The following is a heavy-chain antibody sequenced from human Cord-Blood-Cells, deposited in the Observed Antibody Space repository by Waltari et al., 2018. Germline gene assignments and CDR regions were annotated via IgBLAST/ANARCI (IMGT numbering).Heavy chain of an antibody. J-gene: IGHJ3*02. D-gene: IGHD3-22*01. Sequence: QLQLQESGPGLVKPSETLSLPGPVPGGSISSSSYNWGWTRQPPGKGLEWIGSIHYSGSTYYNPSLKSRVTISVETSKNQFSLKLSSVTAADTAVYYCARPNYDSSGYYHAFDIWGQGTMVTVSS. CDR2: IHYSGST. CDR3: ARPNYDSSGYYHAFDI. CDR1: GGSISSSSYN. V-gene: IGHV4-39*01.